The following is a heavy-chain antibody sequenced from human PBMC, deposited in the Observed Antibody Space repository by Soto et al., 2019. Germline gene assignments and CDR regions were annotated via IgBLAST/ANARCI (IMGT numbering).Heavy chain of an antibody. D-gene: IGHD6-19*01. J-gene: IGHJ2*01. CDR1: GGSISSSNW. CDR2: IYHSGST. Sequence: QVQLQESGPGLVKPSGTLSLTCAVSGGSISSSNWWSWVRQPPGKGLEWIGEIYHSGSTNYNPSRKSRVTISVDKSKNQFSLKLSSVTAADTAVYYCARDTARYSSGWYKGFDLWGRGTLVTVSS. CDR3: ARDTARYSSGWYKGFDL. V-gene: IGHV4-4*02.